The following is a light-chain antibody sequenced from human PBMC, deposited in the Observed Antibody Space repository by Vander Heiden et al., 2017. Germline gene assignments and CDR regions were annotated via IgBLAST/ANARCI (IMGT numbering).Light chain of an antibody. V-gene: IGKV3-20*01. J-gene: IGKJ1*01. CDR3: QQYGSSPRT. CDR2: QTS. Sequence: EIVLTQSPGTLSLSPGERATLSCRASQSVSSSHLAWYQQKPGRAPRLLIYQTSSRATGIPDRFSGSGSGTDFTLTISRLEPEDFAVYYCQQYGSSPRTFGPGTKVEIK. CDR1: QSVSSSH.